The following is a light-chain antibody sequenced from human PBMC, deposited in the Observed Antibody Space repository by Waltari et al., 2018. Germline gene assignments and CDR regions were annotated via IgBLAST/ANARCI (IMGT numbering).Light chain of an antibody. CDR1: NIGTKS. J-gene: IGLJ1*01. CDR3: QVWDANNDPGV. Sequence: SYVLTQPPSVSVAPGTTARITCGGNNIGTKSVHWYQQKPGQAPILVISYDSDRPSGIPERFSGSNSGNTATLTISRVEAADEADYYCQVWDANNDPGVFGTGTEVTVL. V-gene: IGLV3-21*04. CDR2: YDS.